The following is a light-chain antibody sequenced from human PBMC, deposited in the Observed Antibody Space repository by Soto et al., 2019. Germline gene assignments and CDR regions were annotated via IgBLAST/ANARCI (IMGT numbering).Light chain of an antibody. V-gene: IGKV3-15*01. Sequence: EIVMTQSPATLSVSPGERATLSCRASQSVGSNLAWYQQKPGQAPRLLIYGAPTRATGIPARFSGSGSRTALTLTISSLQSEDFAIYFCQQYNNWPPDRTFGQGTKVEIK. CDR1: QSVGSN. CDR3: QQYNNWPPDRT. CDR2: GAP. J-gene: IGKJ1*01.